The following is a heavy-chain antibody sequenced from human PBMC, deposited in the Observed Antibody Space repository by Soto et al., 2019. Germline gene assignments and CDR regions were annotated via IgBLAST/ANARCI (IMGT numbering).Heavy chain of an antibody. D-gene: IGHD2-21*02. J-gene: IGHJ4*02. Sequence: GGSLRLSCAASGFTVSSNYMSWVRQAPGKGLEWVSVIYSGGSTYYADPVKGRFTISRDNSKNTLYLQMNSLRAEDTAVYYCARGPFCGGDCYNGYWGQGTLVTVSS. CDR1: GFTVSSNY. CDR2: IYSGGST. V-gene: IGHV3-66*01. CDR3: ARGPFCGGDCYNGY.